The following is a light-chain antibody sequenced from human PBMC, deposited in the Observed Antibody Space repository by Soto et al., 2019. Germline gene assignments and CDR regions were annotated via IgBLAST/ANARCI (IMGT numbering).Light chain of an antibody. V-gene: IGLV2-23*02. CDR3: CSYAGSSTLEV. J-gene: IGLJ3*02. CDR2: EVS. Sequence: QLVLTQPASVSGSPGQSITISCTGTSSGVGSYNLVSWYQQHPGKAPKLMIYEVSKRPSGVSNRFSGSKSGNTASLTISGLQAEDEADYYCCSYAGSSTLEVFGGGTQLTVL. CDR1: SSGVGSYNL.